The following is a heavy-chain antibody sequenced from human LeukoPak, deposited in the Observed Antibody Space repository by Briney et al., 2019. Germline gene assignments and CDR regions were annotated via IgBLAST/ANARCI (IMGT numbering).Heavy chain of an antibody. CDR2: INSDGSST. D-gene: IGHD3-9*01. J-gene: IGHJ6*02. V-gene: IGHV3-74*01. Sequence: GGSLRLSCAASGFTFSSYWMHWVRQAPGKGLVWVSRINSDGSSTSYADSVKGRFTISRDNAKNTLYLQMNSLRAEDTAVYYCAKESHYDILTGYQPYYYYGMDVWGQGTTVTVSS. CDR1: GFTFSSYW. CDR3: AKESHYDILTGYQPYYYYGMDV.